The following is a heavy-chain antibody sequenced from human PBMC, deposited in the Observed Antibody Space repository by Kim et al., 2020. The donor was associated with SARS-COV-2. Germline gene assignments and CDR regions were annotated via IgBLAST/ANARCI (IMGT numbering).Heavy chain of an antibody. CDR3: ARGPRVVPAAKSYFDY. Sequence: ASVKVSCKASGYTFTSYGISWVRQAPGQGLEWMGWISAYNGNTNYAQKLQGRVTMTTDTSTSTAYMELRSLRSDDTAVYYCARGPRVVPAAKSYFDYWGQGTLVTVSS. CDR2: ISAYNGNT. D-gene: IGHD2-2*01. V-gene: IGHV1-18*01. CDR1: GYTFTSYG. J-gene: IGHJ4*02.